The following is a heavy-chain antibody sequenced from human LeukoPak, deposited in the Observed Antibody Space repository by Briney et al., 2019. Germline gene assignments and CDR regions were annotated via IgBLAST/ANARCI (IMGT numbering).Heavy chain of an antibody. CDR1: GFTFSSYW. D-gene: IGHD6-19*01. J-gene: IGHJ4*02. CDR3: ASPIAVAGPYYFDY. Sequence: GGSLRLSCAASGFTFSSYWMHWVRQAPGKGLVWVSRINSDGRSTNYADSVKGRFTISRDNAKNTLYLQINSLRAEDTAVYYCASPIAVAGPYYFDYWGQGTLVTVSS. V-gene: IGHV3-74*01. CDR2: INSDGRST.